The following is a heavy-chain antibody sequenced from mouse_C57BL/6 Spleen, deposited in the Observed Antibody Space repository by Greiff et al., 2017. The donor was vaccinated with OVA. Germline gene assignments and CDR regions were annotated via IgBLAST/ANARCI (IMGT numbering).Heavy chain of an antibody. J-gene: IGHJ1*03. CDR1: GYSITSGYY. V-gene: IGHV3-6*01. CDR2: ISYDGSN. D-gene: IGHD1-1*01. CDR3: ARDDYGSSYGYFDV. Sequence: VQLKESGPGLVKPSQSLSLPCSVTGYSITSGYYWNWIRQFPGNKLEWMGYISYDGSNNYNPSLKNRISITRDTSKNQFFLKLNSVTTEDTATYYCARDDYGSSYGYFDVWGTGTTVTVSS.